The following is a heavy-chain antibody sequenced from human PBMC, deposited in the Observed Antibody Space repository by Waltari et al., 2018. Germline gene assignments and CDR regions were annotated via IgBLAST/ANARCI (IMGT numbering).Heavy chain of an antibody. CDR2: IYHRGST. D-gene: IGHD3-10*01. Sequence: QVQLQESGPGLVKPSETLSLTCAVSGYSISSGYYWGWIRQPPGKGLEWIGSIYHRGSTNYNPSLKSRVTISVDTSKNQFSLKLSSVTAADTAVYYCARDAGVMVRGVNFYYYYYGMDVWGQGTTVTVSS. J-gene: IGHJ6*02. CDR1: GYSISSGYY. V-gene: IGHV4-38-2*02. CDR3: ARDAGVMVRGVNFYYYYYGMDV.